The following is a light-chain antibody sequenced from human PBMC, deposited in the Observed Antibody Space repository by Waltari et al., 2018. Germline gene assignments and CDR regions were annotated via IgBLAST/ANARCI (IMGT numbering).Light chain of an antibody. CDR1: QTIRNY. V-gene: IGKV1-39*01. J-gene: IGKJ1*01. Sequence: DIQVTQSPSSLSASGGDRVTITCRASQTIRNYLNWYQHKPGKAPKVLIYSATSLQSGVPSRFSGSGSGTDFTLTISSLQPEDFATYYCQQSYSTPWTFGQGTKVDIK. CDR2: SAT. CDR3: QQSYSTPWT.